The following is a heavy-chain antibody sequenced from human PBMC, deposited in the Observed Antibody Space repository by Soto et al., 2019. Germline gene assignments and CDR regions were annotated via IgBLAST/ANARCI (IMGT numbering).Heavy chain of an antibody. CDR2: IKQDGSEK. Sequence: EVQLVESGGGLVQPGGSLRLSCGASGFTFSSYWMSWVRQAPGKGLEWVASIKQDGSEKYYVDSVKGRFTISRDNAKNSLYLQMNSLGAEDTAVYYCARDRSSGWYYYWGQGTLVTVSS. V-gene: IGHV3-7*05. CDR1: GFTFSSYW. D-gene: IGHD6-19*01. J-gene: IGHJ4*02. CDR3: ARDRSSGWYYY.